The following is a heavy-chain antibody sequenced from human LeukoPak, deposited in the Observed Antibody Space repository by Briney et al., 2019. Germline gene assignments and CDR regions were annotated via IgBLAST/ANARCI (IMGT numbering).Heavy chain of an antibody. V-gene: IGHV3-23*01. Sequence: GGSLRLSYAASGFTFSSYAMGWVRQAPGKGLEWVSGISGSGGSTYYADSVKGRFTISRDNSKNTLYLQMTSLRAEDTAVYYCAKDQVWIVVGSFDYWGQGTLVTVSS. CDR2: ISGSGGST. J-gene: IGHJ4*02. CDR1: GFTFSSYA. D-gene: IGHD3-22*01. CDR3: AKDQVWIVVGSFDY.